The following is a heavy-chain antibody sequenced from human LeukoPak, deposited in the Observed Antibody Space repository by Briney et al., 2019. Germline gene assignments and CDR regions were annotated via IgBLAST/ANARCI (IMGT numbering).Heavy chain of an antibody. Sequence: PGGSLRLSCTASGFTFSDYSMNWFRQAPGKGLDWVSYITSSGNTIYYADSVKGRFTISRDNAKNSLYLQMNSLRDEDTAVYYCARDYKFGFDYWGQGTLVAVSS. J-gene: IGHJ4*02. CDR3: ARDYKFGFDY. V-gene: IGHV3-48*02. CDR1: GFTFSDYS. D-gene: IGHD3-16*01. CDR2: ITSSGNTI.